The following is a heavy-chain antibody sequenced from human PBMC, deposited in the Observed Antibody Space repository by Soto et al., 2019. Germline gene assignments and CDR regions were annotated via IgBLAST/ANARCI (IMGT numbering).Heavy chain of an antibody. J-gene: IGHJ5*02. Sequence: SETLSLTCAVYGGSFSGYYWSWIRQPPGKGLEWIGEINHSGSTNYNPSLKSRVTISVDTSKNQFSLKLSSVTAADTAVYYCASIAARPGGNNWFDPWGQGTLVTVSS. CDR1: GGSFSGYY. D-gene: IGHD6-6*01. CDR2: INHSGST. CDR3: ASIAARPGGNNWFDP. V-gene: IGHV4-34*01.